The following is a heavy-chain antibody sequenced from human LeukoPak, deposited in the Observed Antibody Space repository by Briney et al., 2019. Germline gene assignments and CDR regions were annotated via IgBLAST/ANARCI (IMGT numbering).Heavy chain of an antibody. CDR2: IYYSGST. D-gene: IGHD6-13*01. V-gene: IGHV4-31*03. J-gene: IGHJ5*02. CDR1: GGSISSGGYY. Sequence: PSETLSLTCTVSGGSISSGGYYWSWIRQPPGKGLEWIGYIYYSGSTYYNPSLKSRVTISVDTSKNQFSLKLSSVTAADTAVYYWARAGSDGIAAAGWDWFDPWGQGTLVTVSS. CDR3: ARAGSDGIAAAGWDWFDP.